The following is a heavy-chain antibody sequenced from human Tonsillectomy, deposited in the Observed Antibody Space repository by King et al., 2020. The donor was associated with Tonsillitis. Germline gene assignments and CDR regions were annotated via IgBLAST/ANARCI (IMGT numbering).Heavy chain of an antibody. CDR2: IETDGTI. CDR1: GIIVRSNY. CDR3: ATHDYGGD. D-gene: IGHD4-23*01. J-gene: IGHJ1*01. Sequence: VQLVESGGDLVRPGGSLRLSCAVSGIIVRSNYMSWARQAPGKGLEWVSVIETDGTIYYAESVRGRFTISRDISQNMVFLQMNSLRAEDTALYYCATHDYGGDWGQGTLDTVFS. V-gene: IGHV3-66*01.